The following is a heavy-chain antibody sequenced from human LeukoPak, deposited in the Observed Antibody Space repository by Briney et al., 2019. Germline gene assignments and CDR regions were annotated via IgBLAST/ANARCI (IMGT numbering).Heavy chain of an antibody. Sequence: GGSLRLSCAASGFTFSSYAMSWVRQAPGKGLEWVSAIGGSGGSTYYADSVKGRFTISRDNSKNTLYLQMNSLRAEDTAVYYCLPYGSGSYYYYWGQGTLVTVSS. V-gene: IGHV3-23*01. J-gene: IGHJ4*02. CDR2: IGGSGGST. D-gene: IGHD3-10*01. CDR1: GFTFSSYA. CDR3: LPYGSGSYYYY.